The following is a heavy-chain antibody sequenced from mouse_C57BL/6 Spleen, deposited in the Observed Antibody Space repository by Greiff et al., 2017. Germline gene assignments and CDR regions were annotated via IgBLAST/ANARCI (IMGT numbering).Heavy chain of an antibody. J-gene: IGHJ3*01. CDR1: GYAFTNYL. CDR3: ARAESYDYDEAY. Sequence: VQLQESGAELVRPGTSVKVSCKASGYAFTNYLIEWVKQRPGQGLEWIGVINPGSGGTNYNEKFKGKATLTADESSSTAYMQLSSLTSEDSAVYFCARAESYDYDEAYWGQGTLVTVSA. D-gene: IGHD2-4*01. V-gene: IGHV1-54*01. CDR2: INPGSGGT.